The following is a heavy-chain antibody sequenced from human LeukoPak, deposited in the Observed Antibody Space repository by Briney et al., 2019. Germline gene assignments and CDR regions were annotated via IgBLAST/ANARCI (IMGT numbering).Heavy chain of an antibody. CDR1: GFTFSSYG. D-gene: IGHD3-22*01. V-gene: IGHV3-30*18. CDR2: ISYDGSNK. J-gene: IGHJ4*02. CDR3: AKDRVYYDSSVDY. Sequence: GRSLRLSCAASGFTFSSYGTHWVRQAPGKGLEWVAVISYDGSNKYYADSVKGRFTISRDNSKNTLYLQMNSLRAEDTAVYYCAKDRVYYDSSVDYWGQGTLVTVSS.